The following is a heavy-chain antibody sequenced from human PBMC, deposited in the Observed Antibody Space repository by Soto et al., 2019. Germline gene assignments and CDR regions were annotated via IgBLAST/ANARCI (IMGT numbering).Heavy chain of an antibody. D-gene: IGHD4-17*01. J-gene: IGHJ4*02. V-gene: IGHV4-30-2*01. CDR2: IYHSGST. CDR1: CGSISSGGYS. Sequence: LSLTCAVSCGSISSGGYSWSWIRQPPGKGLEWIGYIYHSGSTYYNPSLKSRVTISVDRSKNQFSLKLSSVTAADTAVYYCARSQTKVTSYDYWGQGTLVTVSS. CDR3: ARSQTKVTSYDY.